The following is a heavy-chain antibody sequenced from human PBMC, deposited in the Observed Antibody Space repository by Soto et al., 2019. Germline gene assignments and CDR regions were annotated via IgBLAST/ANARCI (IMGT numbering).Heavy chain of an antibody. CDR3: ATKGGGDRILDF. CDR1: GFSLSTNGVG. CDR2: IYWDDSK. Sequence: QITLKESGPTLVKPTQTLTLTCTFSGFSLSTNGVGVGWIRQPPGKALEWLALIYWDDSKEYSPSLRSRLTITKDTSKNQVVLTMTNMDPVDTATYYRATKGGGDRILDFWGQGTLVTVSS. V-gene: IGHV2-5*02. D-gene: IGHD3-16*01. J-gene: IGHJ4*02.